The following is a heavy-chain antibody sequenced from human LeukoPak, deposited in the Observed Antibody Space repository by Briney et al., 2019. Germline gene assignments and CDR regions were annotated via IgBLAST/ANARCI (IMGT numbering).Heavy chain of an antibody. CDR1: GYTFTGYY. Sequence: ASVKVSCKASGYTFTGYYMLWVRQAPGQRLEWMGWINPNSGGTNYAQKFQGRVTMTRDTPISTAHMEVSRLRSDDTAVYYCARANFLYCSSSTCLFDYWGQGTLVTVSS. CDR3: ARANFLYCSSSTCLFDY. V-gene: IGHV1-2*02. D-gene: IGHD2-2*01. J-gene: IGHJ4*02. CDR2: INPNSGGT.